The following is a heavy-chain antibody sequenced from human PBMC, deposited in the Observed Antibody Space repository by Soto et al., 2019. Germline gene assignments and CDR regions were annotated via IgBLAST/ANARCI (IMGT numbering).Heavy chain of an antibody. Sequence: GGSLRLSCAASGFTFSSYGMHWVRQAPGKGLEWVEVISYDGSNKYYADSVKGRFTISRDNSKNTLYLQMNSLRAEDTAVYYCARDRYSYYDFWSGSLPYYYYGMDVWGQGTTVTVSS. CDR1: GFTFSSYG. CDR2: ISYDGSNK. V-gene: IGHV3-30*03. D-gene: IGHD3-3*01. J-gene: IGHJ6*02. CDR3: ARDRYSYYDFWSGSLPYYYYGMDV.